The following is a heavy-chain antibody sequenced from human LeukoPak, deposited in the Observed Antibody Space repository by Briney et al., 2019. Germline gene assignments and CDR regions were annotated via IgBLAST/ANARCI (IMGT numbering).Heavy chain of an antibody. Sequence: ASVKVSCKASGYTFTSYYMHWVRQAPGQGLEWMGIINPSGGSTSYAQKFQGRVTMTEDTSTDTAYMELSSLRSEDTAVYYCATWGKAEGGFVDRNWFDPWGQGTLVTVSS. D-gene: IGHD3-10*01. CDR2: INPSGGST. J-gene: IGHJ5*02. CDR3: ATWGKAEGGFVDRNWFDP. CDR1: GYTFTSYY. V-gene: IGHV1-46*01.